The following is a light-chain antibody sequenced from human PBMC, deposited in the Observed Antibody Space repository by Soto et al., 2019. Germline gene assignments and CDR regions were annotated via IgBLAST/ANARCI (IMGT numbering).Light chain of an antibody. V-gene: IGLV2-11*01. CDR2: DDT. J-gene: IGLJ3*02. Sequence: QSALTQPRSVSGSLGQSVTISCTGVTSDVGGYNYVSWYQQHPGKAPKLLIHDDTKRPSGVPDRFSGSKSGNTASLTISGLQAEDEADYSCCSYAGSYTFVMFGGGTKLTVL. CDR1: TSDVGGYNY. CDR3: CSYAGSYTFVM.